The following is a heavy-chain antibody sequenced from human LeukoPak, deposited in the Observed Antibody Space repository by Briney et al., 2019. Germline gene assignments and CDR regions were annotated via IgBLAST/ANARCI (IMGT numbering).Heavy chain of an antibody. CDR2: IYYSGST. CDR3: ARRRYCSGGSCYEIDY. D-gene: IGHD2-15*01. CDR1: GGSISSGGYY. V-gene: IGHV4-31*03. J-gene: IGHJ4*02. Sequence: SETLSLTCTVSGGSISSGGYYWSWIRQHPGKGLEWIGYIYYSGSTYYNPSLKGRVTISVDTSKNQFSLKLSSVTAADTAVYYCARRRYCSGGSCYEIDYWGQGTLVTVSS.